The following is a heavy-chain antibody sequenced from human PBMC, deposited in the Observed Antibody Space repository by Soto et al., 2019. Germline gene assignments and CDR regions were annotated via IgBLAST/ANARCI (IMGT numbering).Heavy chain of an antibody. V-gene: IGHV4-31*03. J-gene: IGHJ6*02. Sequence: SETLSLTCTVSGGSISSGGYYWSWIRQHPGKGLEWIGYIYYSGSTYYNPSLKSRVTISVDTPKNQFSLKLSSVTAADTAVYYCVRLWFGEPTYGMDVWGQGTTVTVSS. D-gene: IGHD3-10*01. CDR2: IYYSGST. CDR3: VRLWFGEPTYGMDV. CDR1: GGSISSGGYY.